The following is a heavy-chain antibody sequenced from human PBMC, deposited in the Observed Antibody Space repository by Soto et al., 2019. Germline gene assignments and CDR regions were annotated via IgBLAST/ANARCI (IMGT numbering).Heavy chain of an antibody. CDR1: GGTFSSYA. J-gene: IGHJ4*02. D-gene: IGHD2-2*01. CDR2: IIPIFGTA. V-gene: IGHV1-69*13. Sequence: SVKVSCKASGGTFSSYAISWVRQAPGQGLEWMGGIIPIFGTANYAQKFQGRVTITADESTSTAYMELSSLRSEDTAVYYCAGVGGVLVVIAGKLGGIDHLGPGTLGTRSS. CDR3: AGVGGVLVVIAGKLGGIDH.